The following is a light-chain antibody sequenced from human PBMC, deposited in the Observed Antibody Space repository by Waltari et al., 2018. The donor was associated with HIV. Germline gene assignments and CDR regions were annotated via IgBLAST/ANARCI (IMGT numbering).Light chain of an antibody. V-gene: IGKV2-30*01. Sequence: DVLMTQSALPLTDHVGQSASISCKSNQSLVFTDGDTYLFWFQQKPGQCPRRLIYKVSHRDSAVPARFSGSGSATDFTLKSSSVEAEDVATYFCMQVRFWPHTFGQGTKLEIK. CDR2: KVS. CDR3: MQVRFWPHT. CDR1: QSLVFTDGDTY. J-gene: IGKJ2*01.